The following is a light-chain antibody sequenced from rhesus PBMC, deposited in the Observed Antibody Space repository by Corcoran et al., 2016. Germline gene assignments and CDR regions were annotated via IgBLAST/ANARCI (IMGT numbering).Light chain of an antibody. CDR3: QQDYTWPLT. Sequence: EIVMTQSPATLSLSPGERATLSCRASQSVSNKLAWYQQKPGQAPKLLIYVASSRATGIPDRFSGRGSGIKFNLTISSLEPEDVGVYDCQQDYTWPLTFGGGTKVELK. CDR2: VAS. J-gene: IGKJ4*01. CDR1: QSVSNK. V-gene: IGKV3-42*01.